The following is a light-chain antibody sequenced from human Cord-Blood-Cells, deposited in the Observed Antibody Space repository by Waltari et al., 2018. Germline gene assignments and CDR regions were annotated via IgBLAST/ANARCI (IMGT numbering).Light chain of an antibody. CDR2: AAS. Sequence: DIQMTQSPSSLSASVGDRVTITCRASQSISSYLNWYQQKRGKAPKLLIYAASSLQSAVPSRFSGSGSGTDFALTISSLQTEDFATYYCQQNYSTPITFNQGTRLEIK. CDR3: QQNYSTPIT. J-gene: IGKJ5*01. V-gene: IGKV1-39*01. CDR1: QSISSY.